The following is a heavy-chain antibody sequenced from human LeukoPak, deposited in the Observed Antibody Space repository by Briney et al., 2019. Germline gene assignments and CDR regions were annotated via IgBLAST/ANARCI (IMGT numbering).Heavy chain of an antibody. CDR3: ARGYSSSSPQRYFQH. Sequence: ASVKVSCKASGYTFTGYYMHWVRQAPGQGLEWMGRINPNSGDTNYAQKFQGRVTMTRATSISTAYMELSRRRSDDTAVYYCARGYSSSSPQRYFQHWGQGTLVTVSS. J-gene: IGHJ1*01. D-gene: IGHD6-6*01. CDR1: GYTFTGYY. CDR2: INPNSGDT. V-gene: IGHV1-2*06.